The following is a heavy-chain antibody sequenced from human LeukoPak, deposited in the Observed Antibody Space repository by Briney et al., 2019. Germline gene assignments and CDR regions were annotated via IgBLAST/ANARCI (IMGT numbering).Heavy chain of an antibody. V-gene: IGHV4-34*01. J-gene: IGHJ3*02. CDR2: INHSGST. CDR3: ARTLPPPTDAFDI. CDR1: GGSFSGYY. Sequence: SETLSLTCAVYGGSFSGYYWSWIRQPPGKGLEWIGEINHSGSTNYNPSLKSRVTISVDTSKNQFSLKLSSVTAADTAVYYCARTLPPPTDAFDIWGQGTMVTVSS.